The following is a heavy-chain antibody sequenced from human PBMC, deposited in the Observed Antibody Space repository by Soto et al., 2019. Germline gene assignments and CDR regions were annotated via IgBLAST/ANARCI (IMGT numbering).Heavy chain of an antibody. J-gene: IGHJ4*02. V-gene: IGHV4-34*01. CDR2: INHSGST. CDR3: AITQVGAPASEFDY. D-gene: IGHD1-26*01. CDR1: GGSFSGYY. Sequence: QVQLQQWGAGLLKPSETLSLTCAVYGGSFSGYYWSWIRQPPGKGLEWIGEINHSGSTNYNPSLTSRVTISVDTSKNQFSLKLSSVTAADTAVYYCAITQVGAPASEFDYWGQGTLVTVSS.